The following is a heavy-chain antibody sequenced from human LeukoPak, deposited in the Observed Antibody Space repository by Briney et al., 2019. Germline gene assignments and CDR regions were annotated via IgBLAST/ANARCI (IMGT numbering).Heavy chain of an antibody. Sequence: GGSLRLSCAASGFIFSNYWMSWVRQAPGKGLEWVANIKQDGSEKYYVDSVKGRFTISRDNAKNSLYLQMNSLRAEDTAVYYCARAYYDFWSGSPQPMYYWGQGTLVTVSS. CDR1: GFIFSNYW. D-gene: IGHD3-3*01. CDR2: IKQDGSEK. CDR3: ARAYYDFWSGSPQPMYY. J-gene: IGHJ4*02. V-gene: IGHV3-7*01.